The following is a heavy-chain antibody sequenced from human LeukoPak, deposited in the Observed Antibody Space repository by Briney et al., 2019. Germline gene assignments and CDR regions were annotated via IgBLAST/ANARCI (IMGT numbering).Heavy chain of an antibody. D-gene: IGHD3-10*01. J-gene: IGHJ4*02. Sequence: ASVKVSCKASGYTFTGYYIHWLRQAPGQGLEWMGRINSNSGDTNYAQKFQGRVTMTRDTSISTAYMELSSLRSDDTAVYYCARSVREVIDSSRAPFDYWGQGTLVTVSS. V-gene: IGHV1-2*06. CDR2: INSNSGDT. CDR3: ARSVREVIDSSRAPFDY. CDR1: GYTFTGYY.